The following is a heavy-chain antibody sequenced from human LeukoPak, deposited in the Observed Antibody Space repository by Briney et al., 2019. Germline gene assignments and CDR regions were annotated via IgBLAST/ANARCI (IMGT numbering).Heavy chain of an antibody. J-gene: IGHJ2*01. CDR2: ISGGSNNI. CDR3: AKDQGTAIFGMIIPDWYFDL. Sequence: QAGGSLRLSCAASGFTLSSYAMNWVRQAPGKGLEWVSSISGGSNNINYAGSVKGRFTTSRDNSQNTLYLQMNSLRADDTAVYYCAKDQGTAIFGMIIPDWYFDLWGRGTLVTVSS. V-gene: IGHV3-23*01. CDR1: GFTLSSYA. D-gene: IGHD3-3*01.